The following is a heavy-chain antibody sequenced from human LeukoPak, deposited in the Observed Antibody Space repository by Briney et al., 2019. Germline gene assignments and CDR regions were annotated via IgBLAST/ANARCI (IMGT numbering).Heavy chain of an antibody. CDR1: GFTFSDYW. CDR2: INQDGSEK. D-gene: IGHD3-9*01. J-gene: IGHJ4*02. CDR3: ARDNDLLRYFDWPLDS. Sequence: GGSLRLSCAASGFTFSDYWMSWVRQAPGKGLEWVANINQDGSEKYYVDSVKGRFTISRDNAKNSLYLQMNSLRAEDTAVYYCARDNDLLRYFDWPLDSWGQGTLVTVSS. V-gene: IGHV3-7*01.